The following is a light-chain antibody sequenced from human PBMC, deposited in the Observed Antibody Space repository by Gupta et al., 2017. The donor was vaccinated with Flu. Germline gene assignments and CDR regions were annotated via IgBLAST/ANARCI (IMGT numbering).Light chain of an antibody. Sequence: DVEMTQTPPTLSASVGDKVTITCRASQEILNWVSWFQHKPGKAPKIIIDRASDLENGVQPRFSSRGYGTDSIIIITNLQHDDVGYYCCQQYCCSWSFGQGTKVEI. CDR3: QQYCCSWS. CDR1: QEILNW. J-gene: IGKJ1*01. CDR2: RAS. V-gene: IGKV1-5*03.